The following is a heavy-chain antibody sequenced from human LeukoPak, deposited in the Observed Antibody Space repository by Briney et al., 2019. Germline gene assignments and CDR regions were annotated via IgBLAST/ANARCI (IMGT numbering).Heavy chain of an antibody. Sequence: GGSLRLSRAVSGFTFSSYDMHWVRQATGKGLEWVSAIGTAGDTYYPGSVKGRFTISRENAKNSLYLQMNSLRAGDTAVYYCARAHGPDYGTYYYGMDVWGQGTTVTVSS. CDR3: ARAHGPDYGTYYYGMDV. J-gene: IGHJ6*02. CDR2: IGTAGDT. V-gene: IGHV3-13*01. CDR1: GFTFSSYD. D-gene: IGHD4-17*01.